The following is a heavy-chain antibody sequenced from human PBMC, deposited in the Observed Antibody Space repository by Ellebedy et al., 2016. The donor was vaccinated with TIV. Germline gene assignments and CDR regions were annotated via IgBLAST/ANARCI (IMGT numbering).Heavy chain of an antibody. D-gene: IGHD4-17*01. CDR1: GFTFSSYF. Sequence: GESLKISCAASGFTFSSYFMSWVRQAPGQGLEWVSVIYPNGATNYTDSVEGRFTISRDTSKNSIYLQMNSLRGEDTAVYYCARDPGGGGDYGDNWFDPWGRGTVDTVSS. J-gene: IGHJ5*02. CDR3: ARDPGGGGDYGDNWFDP. CDR2: IYPNGAT. V-gene: IGHV3-66*01.